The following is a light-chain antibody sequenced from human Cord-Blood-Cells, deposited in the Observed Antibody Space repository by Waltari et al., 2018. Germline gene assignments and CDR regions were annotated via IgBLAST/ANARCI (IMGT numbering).Light chain of an antibody. CDR3: QQYDNLPRT. Sequence: DIQMTKSPSSLPGSVGDRVTIPCQASQDISNYLNWYQQKPGKAPKLLIYDASNLETGVPSRFSGSGSGTDFTFTISSLQPEDIATYYCQQYDNLPRTFGGGTKVEIK. CDR2: DAS. J-gene: IGKJ4*01. CDR1: QDISNY. V-gene: IGKV1-33*01.